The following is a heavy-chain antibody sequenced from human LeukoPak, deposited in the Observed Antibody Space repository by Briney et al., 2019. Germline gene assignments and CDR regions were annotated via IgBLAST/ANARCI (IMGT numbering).Heavy chain of an antibody. CDR2: IYSSGST. V-gene: IGHV4-61*02. CDR3: ARDSEIRFCGGDGHLDH. CDR1: GGSISSGSYF. Sequence: SETLSLTCTVSGGSISSGSYFWSWIRQPAGKGLEWIGRIYSSGSTNYNPSLQSRVTMSIDTSKNQFSLKLSSVTAADTAVYYCARDSEIRFCGGDGHLDHWGQGTLVTVSS. J-gene: IGHJ4*02. D-gene: IGHD2-21*02.